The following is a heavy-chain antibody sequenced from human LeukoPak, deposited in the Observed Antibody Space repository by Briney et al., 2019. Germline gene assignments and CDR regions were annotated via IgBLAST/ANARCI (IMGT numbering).Heavy chain of an antibody. J-gene: IGHJ3*02. D-gene: IGHD3-10*01. Sequence: ASVKVSCKASGYTFTGYYMHWVRQAPGQGLEWMGWINPNSGGTNYAQKFQGRVTMTRDTSISTAYMELSRLRSDDTAVYYCARALQSLWFGELYDAFDIWGQGTMVTVSS. V-gene: IGHV1-2*02. CDR1: GYTFTGYY. CDR2: INPNSGGT. CDR3: ARALQSLWFGELYDAFDI.